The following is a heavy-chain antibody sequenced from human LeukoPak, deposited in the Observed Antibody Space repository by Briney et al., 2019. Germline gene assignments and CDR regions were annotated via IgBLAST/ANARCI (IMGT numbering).Heavy chain of an antibody. CDR3: ASAANQDDFWSGYRSRGDY. CDR2: ISVGGVGT. D-gene: IGHD3-3*01. Sequence: GGSLRLSCAASGFTFSNYAMSWVRQAPGKGLEWVSAISVGGVGTYYADSVKGRFTISRDDSRNTFYLQMNSLRDEDTAVYYCASAANQDDFWSGYRSRGDYWGQGTLVTVSS. V-gene: IGHV3-23*01. J-gene: IGHJ4*02. CDR1: GFTFSNYA.